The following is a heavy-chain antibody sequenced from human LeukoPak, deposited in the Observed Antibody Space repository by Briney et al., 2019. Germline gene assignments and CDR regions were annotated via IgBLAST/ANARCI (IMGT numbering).Heavy chain of an antibody. CDR1: GLTAGDYY. CDR2: SRDKGNSYST. V-gene: IGHV3-72*01. Sequence: HPGGSLRLSCAASGLTAGDYYMDWVRQTPGKGLEWVGRSRDKGNSYSTDFAATVKGRFTISRDESKNSLFLQMNGPKIEDTAVYYCVRVQTGGAFDIWGQGTMVTVST. CDR3: VRVQTGGAFDI. D-gene: IGHD1-1*01. J-gene: IGHJ3*02.